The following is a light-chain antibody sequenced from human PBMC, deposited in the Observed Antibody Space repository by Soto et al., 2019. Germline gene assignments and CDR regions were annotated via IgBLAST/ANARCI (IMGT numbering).Light chain of an antibody. V-gene: IGKV1-27*01. CDR2: ATS. J-gene: IGKJ4*01. CDR3: QKYDSVPLT. CDR1: QGITNY. Sequence: DIQMTQSPSTLSASVGDRVTITCRASQGITNYLAWYQQKPGEVPKPLIYATSTLQSGVPSRFSGSGSGTEFTLTISSLQPEDVATYYCQKYDSVPLTFGGGTKVDIK.